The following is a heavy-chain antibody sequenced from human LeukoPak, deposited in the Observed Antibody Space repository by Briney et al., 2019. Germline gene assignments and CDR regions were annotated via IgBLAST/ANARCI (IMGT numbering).Heavy chain of an antibody. V-gene: IGHV3-9*01. D-gene: IGHD4-23*01. CDR2: ISWNSGNT. Sequence: PGGSLRLSCAASGFTFDDYGMHWVRQAPGKGLEWVSGISWNSGNTDYADSVKGRFTISRDNAKNSLYLQMNSLRTEDTAFYYCAKAEGFFGGFYDHWGQGTLVTVSS. CDR3: AKAEGFFGGFYDH. CDR1: GFTFDDYG. J-gene: IGHJ5*02.